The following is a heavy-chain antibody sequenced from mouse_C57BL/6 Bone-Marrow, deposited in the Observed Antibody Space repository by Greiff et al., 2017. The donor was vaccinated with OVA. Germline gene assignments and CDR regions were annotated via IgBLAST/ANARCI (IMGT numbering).Heavy chain of an antibody. CDR3: ARSGAITTVVAPTLGY. D-gene: IGHD1-1*01. V-gene: IGHV1-52*01. J-gene: IGHJ2*01. Sequence: VQLQQPGAELVRPGSSVKLSCKASGYTFTSYWMHWVKQRPIQGLEWIGNIDPSASETHYPQKLKDKATLTVDKSSSTAYMQLSSLTAEDSAVYYGARSGAITTVVAPTLGYWGQGTTLTVSS. CDR2: IDPSASET. CDR1: GYTFTSYW.